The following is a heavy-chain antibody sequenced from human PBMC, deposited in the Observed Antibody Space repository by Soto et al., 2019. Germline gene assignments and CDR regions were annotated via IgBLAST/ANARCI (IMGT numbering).Heavy chain of an antibody. CDR2: INGGSGNT. D-gene: IGHD3-10*01. J-gene: IGHJ4*02. V-gene: IGHV1-3*01. CDR1: GFTYTSYA. Sequence: ASVTVSCKSSGFTYTSYAIHWLRQAPGQRPQWMGWINGGSGNTKYSQDFQGRVTFTRDTFATTAYLELSSLRSEDTAVYYCARVPPWGNSAGDYYIQHYDSWGQGTPVTVSS. CDR3: ARVPPWGNSAGDYYIQHYDS.